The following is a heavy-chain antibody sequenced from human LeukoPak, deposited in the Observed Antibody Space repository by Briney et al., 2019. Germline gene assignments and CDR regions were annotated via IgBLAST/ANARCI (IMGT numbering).Heavy chain of an antibody. CDR3: ARPSAKGFLDL. D-gene: IGHD6-25*01. J-gene: IGHJ2*01. CDR1: GFTLNTYD. CDR2: IGFTGDT. V-gene: IGHV3-13*01. Sequence: GGSLRLSCAASGFTLNTYDMHWVRQPSGKGLEWVSTIGFTGDTYYPVSVKGRFTISREDAKNSLYLQMNSLTVGDTAVYYCARPSAKGFLDLWGRGTLVTVSS.